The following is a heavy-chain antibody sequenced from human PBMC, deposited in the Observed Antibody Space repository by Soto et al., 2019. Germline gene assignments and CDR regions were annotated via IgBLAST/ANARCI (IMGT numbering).Heavy chain of an antibody. CDR3: ARLYGGYDGDY. CDR1: GGSISSSSYY. V-gene: IGHV4-39*01. J-gene: IGHJ4*02. Sequence: QLQLQESGPGLVKPSETLSLTCTVSGGSISSSSYYWGWIRQPPGKGLEWIGSIYYSGSTYYNPSLKSXXTXSXXTSKNQFSLELSSVTAADTAVYYCARLYGGYDGDYWGQGTLVTVSS. CDR2: IYYSGST. D-gene: IGHD5-12*01.